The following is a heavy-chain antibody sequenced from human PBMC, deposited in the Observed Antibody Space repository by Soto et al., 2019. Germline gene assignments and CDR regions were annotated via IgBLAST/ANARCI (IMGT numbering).Heavy chain of an antibody. CDR3: ARLMRAGTRDY. Sequence: QLQLQESGPGLVKPSETLSLTCTVSGGSISSSSYYWGWIRQPPGKGLEWIGSIYYSGSTYYNPSLKSXXAXYXGTSKNQFSLKLSSVTAADTAVYYCARLMRAGTRDYWGQGTLVTVAS. D-gene: IGHD4-17*01. V-gene: IGHV4-39*01. J-gene: IGHJ4*02. CDR1: GGSISSSSYY. CDR2: IYYSGST.